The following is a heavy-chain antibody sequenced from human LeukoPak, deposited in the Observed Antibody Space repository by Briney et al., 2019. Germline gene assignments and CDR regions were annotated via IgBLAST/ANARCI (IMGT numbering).Heavy chain of an antibody. CDR3: ARHRWMEVYGSGSYYVDY. CDR1: GGSISTSSYY. Sequence: KTSETLSLTCTVSGGSISTSSYYWGWIRQPPGKGLEWIGSIYHRRSTYYNASLKSRATISADTSKNQFSLKLSSVTAADTAVYYCARHRWMEVYGSGSYYVDYWGQGTLVTVSS. V-gene: IGHV4-39*01. CDR2: IYHRRST. J-gene: IGHJ4*02. D-gene: IGHD3-10*01.